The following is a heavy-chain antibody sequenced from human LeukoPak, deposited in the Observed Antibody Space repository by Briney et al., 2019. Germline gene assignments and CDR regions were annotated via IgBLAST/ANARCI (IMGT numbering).Heavy chain of an antibody. J-gene: IGHJ4*02. D-gene: IGHD2-15*01. Sequence: GGSLRLSCVASGFTFSNYKMNWVRQAPGKGLEWVSWISGSGTTTHYADSVKGRFTISRDNARNAVYLQINSLRAEDTAVYYCASKLGYCSGGSCRAGRYFDYWGQGTLVTVSS. CDR3: ASKLGYCSGGSCRAGRYFDY. CDR2: ISGSGTTT. V-gene: IGHV3-48*03. CDR1: GFTFSNYK.